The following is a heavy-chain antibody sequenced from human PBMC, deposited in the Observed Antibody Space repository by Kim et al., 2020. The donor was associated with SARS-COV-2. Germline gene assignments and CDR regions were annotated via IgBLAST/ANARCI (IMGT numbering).Heavy chain of an antibody. J-gene: IGHJ4*02. V-gene: IGHV3-30*01. CDR3: ARDRGGYGSGSYYIDY. Sequence: SVKGPFTISRDNSKNTLYLQMNSLRAEDTAVYYCARDRGGYGSGSYYIDYWGQGTLVTVSS. D-gene: IGHD3-10*01.